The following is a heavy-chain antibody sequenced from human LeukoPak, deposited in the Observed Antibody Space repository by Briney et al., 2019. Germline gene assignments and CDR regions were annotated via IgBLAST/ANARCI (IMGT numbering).Heavy chain of an antibody. Sequence: GGSLRLSCAASGFTFSSYGMHWVRQAPGKGLEWGAFIRYDGGNKYYADSVKGRFTISRDNSKNTLYLQMNSLRAEDTAGYYCAKGGPSGIRYFDWLLLDYYYSYMDVWGKGTTVTVSS. CDR3: AKGGPSGIRYFDWLLLDYYYSYMDV. V-gene: IGHV3-30*02. D-gene: IGHD3-9*01. CDR1: GFTFSSYG. CDR2: IRYDGGNK. J-gene: IGHJ6*03.